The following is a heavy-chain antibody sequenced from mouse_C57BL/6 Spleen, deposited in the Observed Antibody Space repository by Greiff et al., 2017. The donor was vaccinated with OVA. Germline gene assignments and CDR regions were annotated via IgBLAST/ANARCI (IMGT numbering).Heavy chain of an antibody. Sequence: VQGVESGPGLVAPSQSLSITCTVSGFSLTSYGVHWVRQPPGKGLEWLVVIWSDGSTTYNSALKSRLSISKDNSKSQVFLKMNSLQTDDTAMYYCATNYYGSSYWYFDVWGTGTTVTVSS. V-gene: IGHV2-6*03. CDR3: ATNYYGSSYWYFDV. D-gene: IGHD1-1*01. CDR2: IWSDGST. CDR1: GFSLTSYG. J-gene: IGHJ1*03.